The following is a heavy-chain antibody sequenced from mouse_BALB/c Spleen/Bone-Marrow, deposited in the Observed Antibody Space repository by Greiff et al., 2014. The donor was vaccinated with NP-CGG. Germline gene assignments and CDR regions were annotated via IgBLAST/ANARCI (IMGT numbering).Heavy chain of an antibody. D-gene: IGHD1-2*01. J-gene: IGHJ2*01. Sequence: VQLQQSGAELMKPGASVRISCKATGYTFSHYWIEWVKQRPGHGLEWIGGILPGTGSTKYNEKFRGKATITADTSSSTAYMQLSSLTSEDSAVYYCTGSLRRYFDYWGQGTTLTVSS. CDR1: GYTFSHYW. CDR2: ILPGTGST. V-gene: IGHV1-9*01. CDR3: TGSLRRYFDY.